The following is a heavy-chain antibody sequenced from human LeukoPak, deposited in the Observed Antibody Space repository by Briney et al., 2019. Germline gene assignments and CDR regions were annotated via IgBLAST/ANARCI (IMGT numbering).Heavy chain of an antibody. Sequence: PSETLSLTCSVPGGSIRNYYWNWIRQSAGRGLELIGRIHSSGSTNYNPSLKSRVTISVDTSKNQLSLKLSSLTAADTAVYYCARHEYSGSYYGLSWFDPWGQGTLVTVSS. CDR2: IHSSGST. J-gene: IGHJ5*02. CDR1: GGSIRNYY. CDR3: ARHEYSGSYYGLSWFDP. D-gene: IGHD1-26*01. V-gene: IGHV4-4*07.